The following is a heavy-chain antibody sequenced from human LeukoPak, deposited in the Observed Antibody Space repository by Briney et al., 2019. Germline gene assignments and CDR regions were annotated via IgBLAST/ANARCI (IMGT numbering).Heavy chain of an antibody. CDR1: GFTFSSYG. D-gene: IGHD1-26*01. CDR3: ARTPVSYSGSYFDY. V-gene: IGHV3-33*01. Sequence: GRSLRLSCAASGFTFSSYGMHWVRRAAGKGLEWVAVIWRDGSNKYYADSVRGRFTISRDNSKNTLYMQVNSLRADDTAVYYCARTPVSYSGSYFDYWGQGTLVTVSS. CDR2: IWRDGSNK. J-gene: IGHJ4*02.